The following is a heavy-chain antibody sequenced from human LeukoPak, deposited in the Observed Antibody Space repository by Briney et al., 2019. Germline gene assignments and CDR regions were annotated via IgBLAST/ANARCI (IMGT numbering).Heavy chain of an antibody. Sequence: SLSLSLPHTVSIGSISIVDSYCTWICQSRGKGLEWIGYIYHSGGTYYTPSLESRVTISVDTSKNQFSLKLSSVTAADTAVYYCARTGTAIDYWGQGTLVTVSS. J-gene: IGHJ4*02. CDR3: ARTGTAIDY. D-gene: IGHD1-7*01. CDR1: IGSISIVDSY. CDR2: IYHSGGT. V-gene: IGHV4-30-4*08.